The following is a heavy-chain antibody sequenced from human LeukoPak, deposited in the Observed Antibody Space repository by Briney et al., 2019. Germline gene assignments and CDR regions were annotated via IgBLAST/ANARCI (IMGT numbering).Heavy chain of an antibody. CDR3: AKDLYVDMDMVNLGDTFDM. CDR2: ISWNRVTM. Sequence: GGSLRLSCTASGFTFNDYAMHWVRQAPGKGLEWVSGISWNRVTMGYADSVKGRFTISRDNAENSLYLQMNSLRPEDTALYYCAKDLYVDMDMVNLGDTFDMWGQGTMVTVSS. D-gene: IGHD5-18*01. J-gene: IGHJ3*02. V-gene: IGHV3-9*01. CDR1: GFTFNDYA.